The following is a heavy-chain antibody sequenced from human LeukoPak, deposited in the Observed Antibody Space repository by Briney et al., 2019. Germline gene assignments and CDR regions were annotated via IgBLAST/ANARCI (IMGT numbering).Heavy chain of an antibody. CDR1: GFTFSSYE. D-gene: IGHD4-17*01. V-gene: IGHV3-48*02. CDR3: ARDVDYGFDY. J-gene: IGHJ4*02. Sequence: GGSLRLSCAASGFTFSSYEMNWVRQAPGKGLEWVSYITGTSGISYADSVKGRFTISRDNAKDSLYLHMNSLRDEDTAVYYCARDVDYGFDYWGQGTLVTVSS. CDR2: ITGTSGI.